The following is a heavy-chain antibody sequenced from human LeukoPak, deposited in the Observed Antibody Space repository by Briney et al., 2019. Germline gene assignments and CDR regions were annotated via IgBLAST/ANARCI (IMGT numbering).Heavy chain of an antibody. CDR2: INSDGSIT. V-gene: IGHV3-74*01. Sequence: GGSLRLSCAASGLTFSRNWMHWVRQAPGKGLVWVPRINSDGSITNYADSVKGRFTISRDNAKNTLYLQISSLRAEDTAVYYCAKIDAYWGQGTLVTVSS. CDR1: GLTFSRNW. J-gene: IGHJ4*02. CDR3: AKIDAY.